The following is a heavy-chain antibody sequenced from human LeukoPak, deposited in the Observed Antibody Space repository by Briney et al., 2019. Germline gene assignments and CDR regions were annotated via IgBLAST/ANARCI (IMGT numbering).Heavy chain of an antibody. D-gene: IGHD1-26*01. V-gene: IGHV3-48*03. CDR2: ISRSGTTT. CDR1: GFTFSSYA. J-gene: IGHJ4*02. Sequence: GGSLRLSCAASGFTFSSYAMNWVRQAPGKGLEWVSYISRSGTTTFYADSVKGRFTISRDNAKNSLYLQMNSLRAEDTAVYYCARDEVGATTEFDYWGQGTLVTVSS. CDR3: ARDEVGATTEFDY.